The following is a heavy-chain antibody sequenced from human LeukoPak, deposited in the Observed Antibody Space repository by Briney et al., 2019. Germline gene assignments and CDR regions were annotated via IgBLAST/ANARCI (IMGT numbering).Heavy chain of an antibody. J-gene: IGHJ5*02. D-gene: IGHD3-3*01. CDR2: MNPNSGNT. Sequence: GASVKVSCKASGYTFTSYDINWVRQATGQGLEWMGRMNPNSGNTGYAQKFQGRVTMTRNASISTAYMELSSLRSEDTAVYYCASSSPNDFWSGYYTGWFDPWGQGTLVTVSS. V-gene: IGHV1-8*01. CDR3: ASSSPNDFWSGYYTGWFDP. CDR1: GYTFTSYD.